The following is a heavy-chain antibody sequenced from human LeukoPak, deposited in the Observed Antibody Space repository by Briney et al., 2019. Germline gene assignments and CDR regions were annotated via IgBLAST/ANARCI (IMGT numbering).Heavy chain of an antibody. V-gene: IGHV3-23*01. Sequence: GGSLRLSCAASGFTFSGHAMSWVRQAPGKGLKWLSTITGGAENTYYADSVKGRFTISRDNSKNTVYLQMNGLRVEDTAVYYCAKVLSGGRGYWGQGSLVTLFS. CDR3: AKVLSGGRGY. D-gene: IGHD7-27*01. CDR1: GFTFSGHA. J-gene: IGHJ4*02. CDR2: ITGGAENT.